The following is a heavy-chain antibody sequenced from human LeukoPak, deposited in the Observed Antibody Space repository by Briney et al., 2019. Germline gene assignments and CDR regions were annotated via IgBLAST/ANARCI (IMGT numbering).Heavy chain of an antibody. CDR2: INPRGGST. CDR3: ARGERDYDSSGYHYYYYGMDV. J-gene: IGHJ6*02. Sequence: ASVKVSCKASGYSFTSYYMHWVRQAPGQGLEWMGIINPRGGSTSYAQKFQGRVTMTRDTSTGTVYMELSSLRSEATAVYYCARGERDYDSSGYHYYYYGMDVWGQGTTVTVSS. V-gene: IGHV1-46*01. CDR1: GYSFTSYY. D-gene: IGHD3-22*01.